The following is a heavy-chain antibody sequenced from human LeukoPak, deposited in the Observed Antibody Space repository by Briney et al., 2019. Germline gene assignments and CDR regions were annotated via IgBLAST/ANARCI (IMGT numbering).Heavy chain of an antibody. CDR1: GFTFSSYA. D-gene: IGHD3-9*01. J-gene: IGHJ5*02. Sequence: PGGSLRPSCPASGFTFSSYAIHCVRQAPGKWLEWVAVIAFDGSNKYYADSVKGRFIISRDNSKNTLYLQMNSLRAEDTAVYYCARVENFDWLICCDPWGEGTLVTVSS. CDR2: IAFDGSNK. V-gene: IGHV3-30-3*01. CDR3: ARVENFDWLICCDP.